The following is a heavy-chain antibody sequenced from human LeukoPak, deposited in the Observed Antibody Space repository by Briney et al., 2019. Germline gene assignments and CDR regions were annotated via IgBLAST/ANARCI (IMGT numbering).Heavy chain of an antibody. CDR1: GFTFSSYA. J-gene: IGHJ4*02. CDR3: ARDLRSYGDAPVN. CDR2: ISYDGSNK. D-gene: IGHD4-17*01. V-gene: IGHV3-30-3*01. Sequence: GRSLRLSCAASGFTFSSYAMPWVRQAPGKGLEWVAVISYDGSNKYYADSVKGRFTISRDNSKNTLYLQMNSLRAEDTAVYYCARDLRSYGDAPVNWGQGTLVTVSS.